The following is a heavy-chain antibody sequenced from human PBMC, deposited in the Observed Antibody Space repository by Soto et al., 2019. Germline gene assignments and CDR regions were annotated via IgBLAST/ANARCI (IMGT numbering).Heavy chain of an antibody. D-gene: IGHD5-18*01. J-gene: IGHJ4*02. V-gene: IGHV3-74*01. Sequence: GSLRLSCAASGFSFSSYWIHWVRQAPGKGLVWVSRIKTDGSSTDYADSVKGRFTISRDNAKNTLYLQMNSLRAEDTAVYYCAKREGNTYGLFHWGQGT. CDR1: GFSFSSYW. CDR3: AKREGNTYGLFH. CDR2: IKTDGSST.